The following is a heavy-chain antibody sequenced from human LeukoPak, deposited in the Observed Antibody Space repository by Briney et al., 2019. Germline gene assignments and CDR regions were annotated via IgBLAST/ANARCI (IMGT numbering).Heavy chain of an antibody. Sequence: PGGSLRLSCAASGFTFSSYSMNWVRQAPGKGLEWVSYISSSSSTIYYADSVKGRFTISRDNAKNSLYLQMNSLRAEDTAVYYCARRFWEKRVYFDYWGREPWSPSPQ. J-gene: IGHJ4*02. D-gene: IGHD1-26*01. CDR1: GFTFSSYS. CDR2: ISSSSSTI. CDR3: ARRFWEKRVYFDY. V-gene: IGHV3-48*04.